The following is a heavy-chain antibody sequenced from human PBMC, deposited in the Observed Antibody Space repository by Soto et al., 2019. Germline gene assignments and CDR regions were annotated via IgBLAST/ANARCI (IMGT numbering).Heavy chain of an antibody. V-gene: IGHV6-1*01. J-gene: IGHJ6*02. Sequence: SQTLSLTCAISVDSVSSNSAAWNWIRQSPSRGLEWLGRTYYRSKWYNDYAVSVKSRITINPDTSKNQFSLQLNSVTPEDTAVYYCARAGYSSSWPYYYYGMDVWGQGTTVTVSS. CDR2: TYYRSKWYN. CDR1: VDSVSSNSAA. CDR3: ARAGYSSSWPYYYYGMDV. D-gene: IGHD6-13*01.